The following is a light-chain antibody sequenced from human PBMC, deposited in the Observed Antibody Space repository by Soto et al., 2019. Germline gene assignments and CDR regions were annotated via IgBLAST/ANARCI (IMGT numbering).Light chain of an antibody. Sequence: EIVRTPSPATLSVSPGERATLSCRASQSVGNNLAWYQQKPGQAPRLLIYDASARATGIPARFSGSGSGTEFTLTIRSLQSEDFAVYYCQQHNNWPPINFGQGKRRAIK. J-gene: IGKJ5*01. V-gene: IGKV3-15*01. CDR1: QSVGNN. CDR2: DAS. CDR3: QQHNNWPPIN.